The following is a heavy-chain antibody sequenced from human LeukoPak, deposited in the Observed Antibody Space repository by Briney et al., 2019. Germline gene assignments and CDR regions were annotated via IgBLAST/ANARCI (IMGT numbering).Heavy chain of an antibody. CDR2: IYPGDSDT. CDR3: ARSSIAALNWFDP. D-gene: IGHD6-6*01. Sequence: GESLKISCKGSGYSFTSYWIGWVRQMPGKGLEWMGIIYPGDSDTRYSPSFQGQVTISADKSISTAYLQWSSLKASDTATYYCARSSIAALNWFDPWGQGTLVTVSS. V-gene: IGHV5-51*01. CDR1: GYSFTSYW. J-gene: IGHJ5*02.